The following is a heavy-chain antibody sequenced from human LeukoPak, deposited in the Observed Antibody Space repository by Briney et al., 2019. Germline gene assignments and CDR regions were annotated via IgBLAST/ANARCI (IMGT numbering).Heavy chain of an antibody. CDR3: ARDGVHSGTTDF. Sequence: ASVKVSCKPSGYTFFSYGITWVRQAPGQGPEWMGWISANNGDTKYAPKFQGRVTMTTESNTRTAYLDVRSLRSDDTAVYYCARDGVHSGTTDFWGQGTLITVAS. CDR1: GYTFFSYG. D-gene: IGHD1-1*01. V-gene: IGHV1-18*01. CDR2: ISANNGDT. J-gene: IGHJ4*02.